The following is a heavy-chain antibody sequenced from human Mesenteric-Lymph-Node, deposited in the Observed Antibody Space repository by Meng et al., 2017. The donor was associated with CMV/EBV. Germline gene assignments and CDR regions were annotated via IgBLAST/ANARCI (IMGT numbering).Heavy chain of an antibody. Sequence: GSLRLSCTVSGGSVSSGGYYWSWIRQPPGKGLEWIGYIYYSGSSNSNPSLKSRVTVSVDTSKNQFSLSLTSVTAADTAMYYCARGWSFYSSSSGGNFDYWGQGTLVTVSS. J-gene: IGHJ4*02. CDR2: IYYSGSS. CDR3: ARGWSFYSSSSGGNFDY. CDR1: GGSVSSGGYY. D-gene: IGHD6-6*01. V-gene: IGHV4-61*08.